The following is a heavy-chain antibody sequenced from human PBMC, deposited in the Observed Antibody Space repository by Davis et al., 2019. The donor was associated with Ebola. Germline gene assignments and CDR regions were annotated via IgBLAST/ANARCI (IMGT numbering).Heavy chain of an antibody. V-gene: IGHV5-51*01. CDR3: SRQLSYYYYGMDV. Sequence: GESLKISCVGSGYSFTSYWIGWVRQMPGKGLEWMGIIYPGDSDTRYSPSFQGQVTISADKSISTAYLQWSSLKASDTAMYYCSRQLSYYYYGMDVWGQGTTVTVSS. J-gene: IGHJ6*02. CDR2: IYPGDSDT. CDR1: GYSFTSYW. D-gene: IGHD4/OR15-4a*01.